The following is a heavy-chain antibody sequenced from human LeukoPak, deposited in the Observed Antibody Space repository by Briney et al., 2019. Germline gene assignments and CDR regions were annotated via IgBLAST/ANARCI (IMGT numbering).Heavy chain of an antibody. CDR1: GFSFSGYW. CDR3: XXXXXXRLDVFDF. CDR2: IKEDGSEK. D-gene: IGHD1-1*01. J-gene: IGHJ3*01. Sequence: GGSLRLSCVTSGFSFSGYWMGWVRQAPGKGLEWVANIKEDGSEKDYVDSVKGRFTISRDNAKNSLFLQMNSLRDGDTAVYYCXXXXXXRLDVFDFWGQGTMVT. V-gene: IGHV3-7*01.